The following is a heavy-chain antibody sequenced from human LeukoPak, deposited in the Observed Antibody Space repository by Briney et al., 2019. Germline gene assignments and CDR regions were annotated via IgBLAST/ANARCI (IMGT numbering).Heavy chain of an antibody. CDR2: INAGNGNT. CDR3: ARWWDDGSGYSYLYGMDV. V-gene: IGHV1-3*01. Sequence: ASVKVSCKASGYTSTSYAMHWVRQAPGQRLEWMGWINAGNGNTKYSQKSQGRVTITRDTSASTAYMELSSLRSEDTAVYYCARWWDDGSGYSYLYGMDVWGQGTTVTVSS. J-gene: IGHJ6*02. CDR1: GYTSTSYA. D-gene: IGHD3-22*01.